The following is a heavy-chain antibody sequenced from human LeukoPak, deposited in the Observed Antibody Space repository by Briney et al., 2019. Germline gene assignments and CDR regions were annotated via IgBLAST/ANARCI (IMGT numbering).Heavy chain of an antibody. D-gene: IGHD1-26*01. J-gene: IGHJ4*02. V-gene: IGHV3-23*01. Sequence: GGSLRLSCAASGFTFSSYAMSWVRQAPGKGLEWVSAFSGSGGSTYYADSVKGRFTISRDNAKNSLYLQMNSLRAEDTAVYYCARWVHGPGYWGQGTLVTVSS. CDR2: FSGSGGST. CDR3: ARWVHGPGY. CDR1: GFTFSSYA.